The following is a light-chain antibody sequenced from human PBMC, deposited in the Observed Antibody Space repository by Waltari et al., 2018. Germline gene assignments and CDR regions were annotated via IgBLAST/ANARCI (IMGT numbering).Light chain of an antibody. V-gene: IGLV2-8*01. CDR1: SSDVGYYNY. Sequence: QSALTQPPSASGSPGQSVTISCTGTSSDVGYYNYVSWYQQHPGKAPKLMIVEVSKRFSGVPDRCSGSKSANTASLTVSGLQAEDEADYYCSSYAGNNLYVFGTGTTVTVL. CDR3: SSYAGNNLYV. CDR2: EVS. J-gene: IGLJ1*01.